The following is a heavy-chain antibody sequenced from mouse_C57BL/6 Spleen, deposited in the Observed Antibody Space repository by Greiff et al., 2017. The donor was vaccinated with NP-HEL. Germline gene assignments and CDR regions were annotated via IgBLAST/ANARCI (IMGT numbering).Heavy chain of an antibody. D-gene: IGHD1-1*01. CDR2: IHPSDSDT. CDR3: AMGYYGSSYHEYFDV. CDR1: GYTFTSYW. J-gene: IGHJ1*03. Sequence: QVQLKQPGAELVKPGASVKVSCKASGYTFTSYWMHWVKQRPGQGLEWIGRIHPSDSDTNYNQKFKGKATLTVDKSSSTAYMQLSSLTSEDSAVYYCAMGYYGSSYHEYFDVWGTGTTVTVSS. V-gene: IGHV1-74*01.